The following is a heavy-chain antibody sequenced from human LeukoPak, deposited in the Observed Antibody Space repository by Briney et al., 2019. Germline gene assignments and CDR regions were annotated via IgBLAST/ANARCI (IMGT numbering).Heavy chain of an antibody. Sequence: GGSLRLSCAAPGFTFNSYVMAWVRQAPGRGLDWVSSIGSGGGTSYPDSVKCRFTISRDNSKNTLDLQMNSPRAEDTAIYYCAKVASGADNWGQGTLVTVSS. D-gene: IGHD6-19*01. J-gene: IGHJ4*02. CDR3: AKVASGADN. CDR2: IGSGGGT. V-gene: IGHV3-23*01. CDR1: GFTFNSYV.